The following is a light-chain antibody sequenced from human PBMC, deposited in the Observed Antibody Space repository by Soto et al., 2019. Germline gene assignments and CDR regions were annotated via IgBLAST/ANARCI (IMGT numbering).Light chain of an antibody. CDR3: LLSYTGAHV. CDR1: TGAVTSGHY. V-gene: IGLV7-46*01. J-gene: IGLJ1*01. CDR2: DTS. Sequence: QAVVTQEPSLTVSPGGTVTLTCGSSTGAVTSGHYPYWFQQKPGQAPKTLIYDTSNKHSWTPARFSGSLLGGKAALTLSGAQPEDEAEYFCLLSYTGAHVFGTGTKVTVL.